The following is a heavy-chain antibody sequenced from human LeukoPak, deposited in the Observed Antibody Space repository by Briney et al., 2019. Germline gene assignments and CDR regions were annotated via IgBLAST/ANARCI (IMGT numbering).Heavy chain of an antibody. J-gene: IGHJ5*02. CDR3: AKAGCSSTSCYAENNWFDP. CDR1: GFTFSSYA. D-gene: IGHD2-2*01. Sequence: PGGSLRLSCAASGFTFSSYAMSWVRQAPGKGLEWVSAISGSGGSTYYADSVKGRFTISTDNSKNTLYLQMNSLRAEDTAVYYCAKAGCSSTSCYAENNWFDPWGQGTLVTVSS. V-gene: IGHV3-23*01. CDR2: ISGSGGST.